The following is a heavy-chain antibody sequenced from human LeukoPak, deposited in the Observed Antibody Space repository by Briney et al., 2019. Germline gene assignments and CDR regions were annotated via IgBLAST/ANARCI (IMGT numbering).Heavy chain of an antibody. CDR2: LSYDGSDT. CDR1: GFLFNSYC. Sequence: PGGYLRLSCEAAGFLFNSYCMHWVRQDPGKGLEWVAALSYDGSDTYYADSVKGRFTISRDNSKDTLYLQMNSLRPEDTAVYYCARGGHLVVVAALDPWGQGTLVTVSS. V-gene: IGHV3-30*14. CDR3: ARGGHLVVVAALDP. J-gene: IGHJ5*02. D-gene: IGHD2-21*02.